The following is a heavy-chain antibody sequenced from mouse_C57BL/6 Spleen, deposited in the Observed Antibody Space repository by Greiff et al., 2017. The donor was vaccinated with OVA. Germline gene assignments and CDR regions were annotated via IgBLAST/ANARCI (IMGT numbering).Heavy chain of an antibody. CDR1: GYTFTSYW. V-gene: IGHV1-50*01. J-gene: IGHJ3*01. CDR2: IDTSDSYT. CDR3: ARNGNYVSWFAY. Sequence: QVQLQQPGAELVKPGASVKLSCKASGYTFTSYWMQWVKQRPGQGLEWIGEIDTSDSYTNYNQKFKGKATLTVDTSSSTAYMQLSLLTSEDSAVYYCARNGNYVSWFAYWGQGTLVTVSA. D-gene: IGHD2-1*01.